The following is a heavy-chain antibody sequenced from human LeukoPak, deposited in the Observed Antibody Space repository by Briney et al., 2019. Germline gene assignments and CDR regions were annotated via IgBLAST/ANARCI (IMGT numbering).Heavy chain of an antibody. D-gene: IGHD2-21*02. J-gene: IGHJ4*02. CDR2: MNPNSGNT. CDR1: GYTFTSYD. V-gene: IGHV1-8*01. Sequence: ASVKVSCKASGYTFTSYDINWVRQATGQGLEWMGWMNPNSGNTGYAQKFQGRVTMTRNTSISTAYMELSSLRSGDTAVYYCARVPSNCGGDCYTDYWGQGTLVTVSS. CDR3: ARVPSNCGGDCYTDY.